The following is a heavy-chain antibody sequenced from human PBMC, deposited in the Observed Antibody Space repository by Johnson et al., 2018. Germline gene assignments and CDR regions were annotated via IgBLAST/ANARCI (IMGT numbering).Heavy chain of an antibody. J-gene: IGHJ6*02. Sequence: VQLVQSGGGLVKPGGSLRLSCAASGFTFSSYSMNWVRQAPGKGMEWVSSISSRSNYIYYAASVKGRFTISRDNAKNSLSLQMNSLGADDPAVYYCARDTVVATIYYGLDVWGQGTTVTVSS. CDR1: GFTFSSYS. CDR2: ISSRSNYI. CDR3: ARDTVVATIYYGLDV. V-gene: IGHV3-21*01. D-gene: IGHD5-12*01.